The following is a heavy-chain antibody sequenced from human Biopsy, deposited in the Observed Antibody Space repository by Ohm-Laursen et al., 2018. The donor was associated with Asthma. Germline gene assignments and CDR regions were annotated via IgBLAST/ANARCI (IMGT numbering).Heavy chain of an antibody. CDR1: GDSFSNYA. CDR2: LIPVLGTP. CDR3: ARGYSGSDRIVYYYSGLEV. Sequence: GSSVKVSCKPSGDSFSNYAISWVRQAPGQGLEWMGGLIPVLGTPDHAQMFEGRVTITADESTSTAHMELSSLSSEDTAVYYCARGYSGSDRIVYYYSGLEVWGQGTTVTVSS. J-gene: IGHJ6*02. D-gene: IGHD5-12*01. V-gene: IGHV1-69*01.